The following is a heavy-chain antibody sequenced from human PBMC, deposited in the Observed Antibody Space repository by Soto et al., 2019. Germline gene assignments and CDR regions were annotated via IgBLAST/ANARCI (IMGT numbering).Heavy chain of an antibody. D-gene: IGHD3-10*01. J-gene: IGHJ5*02. CDR2: IYWDDDK. Sequence: QITLKESGPTLVKPTQTLTLTCTFSGFSLSTSGVGVGWIRQPPGKALEWLALIYWDDDKRYSPSLKSRLTLTKDTPKNQVVLTMPNMAPVDTATYYCARRGYGSGSPPFDPWGQGTLVTVSS. CDR1: GFSLSTSGVG. CDR3: ARRGYGSGSPPFDP. V-gene: IGHV2-5*02.